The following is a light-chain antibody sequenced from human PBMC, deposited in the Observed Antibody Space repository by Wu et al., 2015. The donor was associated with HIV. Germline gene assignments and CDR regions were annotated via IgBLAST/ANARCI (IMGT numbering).Light chain of an antibody. CDR2: EAS. J-gene: IGKJ4*01. V-gene: IGKV1-5*03. CDR1: QSVSSW. CDR3: QQFNPYPPF. Sequence: GDRVTITCRASQSVSSWLAWYQQKPGKAPKLLITEASSLESGVPSRFGGSGSGTEFTLTISSLQPDDFATYYCQQFNPYPPFFGGGTKVEIK.